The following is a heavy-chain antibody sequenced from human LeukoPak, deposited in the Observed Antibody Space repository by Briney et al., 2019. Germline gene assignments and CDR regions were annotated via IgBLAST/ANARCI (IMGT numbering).Heavy chain of an antibody. J-gene: IGHJ4*02. V-gene: IGHV1-2*02. CDR2: INPNSGGT. D-gene: IGHD3-16*01. Sequence: ASVKVSCKASGYTFTGYYMHWVRQAPGQGLEWMGWINPNSGGTNYAQKFHGRVTMTRDTSISTAYMELSRLRSDDTAVYYCAREGDDYVWGSYVYWGQGTLVTVSS. CDR1: GYTFTGYY. CDR3: AREGDDYVWGSYVY.